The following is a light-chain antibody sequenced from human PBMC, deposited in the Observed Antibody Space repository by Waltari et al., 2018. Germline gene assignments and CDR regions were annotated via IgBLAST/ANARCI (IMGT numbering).Light chain of an antibody. J-gene: IGLJ2*01. V-gene: IGLV3-10*01. CDR2: EDS. CDR1: ALPKKS. Sequence: SYELTQPPSVSVSPGQTARITCSGDALPKKSAFWYQQKSGQAPVLIIFEDSKRPSGIPERFSASSSGTMATFTITGAQVDDEADYCCYSTDSSGYLKVFGGGTKLTVL. CDR3: YSTDSSGYLKV.